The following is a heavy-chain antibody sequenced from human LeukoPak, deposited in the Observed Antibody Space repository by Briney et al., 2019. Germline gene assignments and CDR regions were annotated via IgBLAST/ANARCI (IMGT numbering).Heavy chain of an antibody. CDR1: GFTFSTFA. Sequence: PGGSLRLSCAASGFTFSTFAMSWVRQTPGKGLEWVSVISGGGGSTDYADSVKGRFTVSRDNSKNTLYLQMDSLTVEDTAVYYCAKSYDISRFYSYWGQGTLVTVSS. CDR2: ISGGGGST. D-gene: IGHD3-22*01. V-gene: IGHV3-23*01. CDR3: AKSYDISRFYSY. J-gene: IGHJ4*02.